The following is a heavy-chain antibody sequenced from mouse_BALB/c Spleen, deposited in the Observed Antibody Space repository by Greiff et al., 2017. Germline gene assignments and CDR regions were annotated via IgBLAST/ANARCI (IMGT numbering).Heavy chain of an antibody. CDR3: ARAGNPNAMDY. CDR1: GYSITSGYY. J-gene: IGHJ4*01. V-gene: IGHV3-6*02. CDR2: ISYDGSN. Sequence: EVQLVESGPGLVKPSQSLSLTCSVTGYSITSGYYWNWIRQFPGNKLEWMGYISYDGSNNYNPSLKNRISITRDTSKNQFFLKLNSVTTEDTATYYCARAGNPNAMDYWGQGTSVTVSS.